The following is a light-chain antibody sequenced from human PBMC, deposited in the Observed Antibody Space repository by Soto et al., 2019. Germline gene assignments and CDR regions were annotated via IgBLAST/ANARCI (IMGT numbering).Light chain of an antibody. CDR2: EVS. V-gene: IGLV2-8*01. CDR3: SSYAGNNIHYV. CDR1: STDVGGYNY. J-gene: IGLJ1*01. Sequence: QSVLTRPPSASGSAGQSVTISCTGTSTDVGGYNYVSWYQQHPGKAPKLMIYEVSKRPSGVPDRFSGSKSGNTASLTVSGLQAEDEADYYCSSYAGNNIHYVFGTGTKLTVL.